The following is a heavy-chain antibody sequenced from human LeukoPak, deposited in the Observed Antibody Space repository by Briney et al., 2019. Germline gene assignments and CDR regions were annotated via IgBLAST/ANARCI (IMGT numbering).Heavy chain of an antibody. Sequence: SETLSLTCAVYGGSFSGYYWSWIRQPPGKGLEWIGEINHSGSTNYNPSPKSRVTISVDTSKNQFSLKLSSVTAADAAVYYCARLVPTSGSYDHPYYFDYWGQGTLVTVSS. CDR3: ARLVPTSGSYDHPYYFDY. V-gene: IGHV4-34*01. J-gene: IGHJ4*02. CDR2: INHSGST. D-gene: IGHD1-26*01. CDR1: GGSFSGYY.